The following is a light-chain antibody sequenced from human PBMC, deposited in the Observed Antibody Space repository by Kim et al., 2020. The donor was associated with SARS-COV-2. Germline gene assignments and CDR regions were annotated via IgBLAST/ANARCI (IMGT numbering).Light chain of an antibody. CDR1: RSNIGSNY. CDR3: AAWDDSLSVNWV. J-gene: IGLJ3*02. CDR2: RNN. V-gene: IGLV1-47*01. Sequence: QRVTISCSGRRSNIGSNYVYWYQQLPGTAPKLLIYRNNQRPSGVPDRFSGFKSGTSASLAISGLRSEDEANYYCAAWDDSLSVNWVFGGGTQLTVL.